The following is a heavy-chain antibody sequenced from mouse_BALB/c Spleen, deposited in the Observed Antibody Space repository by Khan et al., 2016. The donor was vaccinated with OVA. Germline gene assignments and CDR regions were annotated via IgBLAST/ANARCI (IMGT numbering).Heavy chain of an antibody. J-gene: IGHJ4*01. Sequence: EVQLQESGPGLVKPSQSLSLTCTVTGYSITSNFAWNWIRQFPGNKLEWMGYISFSGYTNYSPSLKSRISITRDTSNNPFFLQLHSVTTEDTATYYCARSLYYGYSYALDYWGQGTSVTVSS. CDR3: ARSLYYGYSYALDY. CDR1: GYSITSNFA. CDR2: ISFSGYT. D-gene: IGHD2-2*01. V-gene: IGHV3-2*02.